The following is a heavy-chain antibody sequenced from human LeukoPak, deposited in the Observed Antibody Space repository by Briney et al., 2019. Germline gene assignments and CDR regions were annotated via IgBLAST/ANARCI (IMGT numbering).Heavy chain of an antibody. D-gene: IGHD3-9*01. CDR1: GFTFDDYA. Sequence: PGGSLRLSCAASGFTFDDYAMHWVRQAPGKGLEWVSLISWDGGSTYYADSVKGRFTISRDNSKNSLYLQMNSLRAEDTALYYCAKEADDWYPRPFDYWGQGTLVTVSS. J-gene: IGHJ4*02. V-gene: IGHV3-43D*03. CDR2: ISWDGGST. CDR3: AKEADDWYPRPFDY.